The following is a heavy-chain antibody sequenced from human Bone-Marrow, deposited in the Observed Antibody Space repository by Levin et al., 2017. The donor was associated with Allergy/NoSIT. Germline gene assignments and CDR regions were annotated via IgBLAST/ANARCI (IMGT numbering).Heavy chain of an antibody. J-gene: IGHJ4*02. V-gene: IGHV6-1*01. CDR1: GDSVSSNSAA. D-gene: IGHD6-19*01. CDR3: ARVSIAGPIAVAGSGDDY. CDR2: TYYRSKWYN. Sequence: SQTLSLTCAISGDSVSSNSAAWNWIRQSPSRGLEWLGRTYYRSKWYNDYAVSVKSRITINPDTSKNQFSLQLNSVTPEDTAVYYCARVSIAGPIAVAGSGDDYWGQGTLVTVSS.